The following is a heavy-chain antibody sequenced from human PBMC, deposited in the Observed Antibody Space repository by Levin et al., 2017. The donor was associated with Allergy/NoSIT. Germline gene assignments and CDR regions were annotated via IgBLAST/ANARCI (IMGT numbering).Heavy chain of an antibody. J-gene: IGHJ6*02. CDR3: ARDYWRYTRTRDGTDG. CDR2: ISYNGNIK. D-gene: IGHD1-1*01. V-gene: IGHV3-30*04. Sequence: GESLKISCVASGFTFSDYAMHWARQAPGRGLEWVAVISYNGNIKYHADSVQGRFTISRSNSNNTLYLQMNSLRVEDTGVYYCARDYWRYTRTRDGTDGWGQGTTVTVSS. CDR1: GFTFSDYA.